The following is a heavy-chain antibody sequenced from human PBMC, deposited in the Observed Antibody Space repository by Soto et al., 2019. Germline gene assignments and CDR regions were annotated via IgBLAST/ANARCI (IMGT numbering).Heavy chain of an antibody. CDR2: IYHSGST. D-gene: IGHD3-16*01. Sequence: PSETLSLTCAVSGGSISSGGYSWSWIRQPPGKGLEWIGYIYHSGSTYYNPSLKSRVTISVDRSKNQFSLKLSSVTAADTAVYYCARVKGAYHAAGGENWFDPWGQGTLVTVSS. CDR1: GGSISSGGYS. CDR3: ARVKGAYHAAGGENWFDP. V-gene: IGHV4-30-2*01. J-gene: IGHJ5*02.